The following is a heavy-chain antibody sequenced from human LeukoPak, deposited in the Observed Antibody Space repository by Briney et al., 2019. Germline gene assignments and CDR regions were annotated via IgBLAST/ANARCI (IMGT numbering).Heavy chain of an antibody. D-gene: IGHD3-22*01. CDR1: GYTFTNYY. CDR3: ARAYYYDSSGYY. V-gene: IGHV1-2*02. J-gene: IGHJ4*02. Sequence: ASVKVSCKTSGYTFTNYYMHWVRQAPGQGLEWMGWINPNSGGTNYAQKFQGRVTMTRDTSISTAYMELSRLRSDDTAVYYCARAYYYDSSGYYWGQGTLVTVSS. CDR2: INPNSGGT.